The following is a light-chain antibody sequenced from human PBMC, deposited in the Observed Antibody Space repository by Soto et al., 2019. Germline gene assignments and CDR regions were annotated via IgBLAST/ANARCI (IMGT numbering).Light chain of an antibody. CDR2: EVS. CDR3: CSYAGSIYV. CDR1: SSDVGSYNL. J-gene: IGLJ1*01. Sequence: QSALTQPVSVSGSPGQSITISCTGTSSDVGSYNLVSWYQQHPGKAPKLMIYEVSKRPSGVSNRFSGSKSGNTASLTISGLQAEDEADYYCCSYAGSIYVFGTGTKVTVL. V-gene: IGLV2-23*02.